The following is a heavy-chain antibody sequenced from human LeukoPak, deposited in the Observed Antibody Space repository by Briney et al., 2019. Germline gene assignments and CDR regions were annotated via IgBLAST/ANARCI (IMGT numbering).Heavy chain of an antibody. CDR1: GFTFSSYW. CDR2: ISSSGSTI. V-gene: IGHV3-48*04. CDR3: ARDYYDSSGYYYFDY. Sequence: LPGGSLRLSCAASGFTFSSYWMSWVRQAPGKGLEWVSYISSSGSTIYYADSVKGRFTISRDNAKNSLYLQMNSLRAEDTAVYYCARDYYDSSGYYYFDYWGQGTLVTVSS. D-gene: IGHD3-22*01. J-gene: IGHJ4*02.